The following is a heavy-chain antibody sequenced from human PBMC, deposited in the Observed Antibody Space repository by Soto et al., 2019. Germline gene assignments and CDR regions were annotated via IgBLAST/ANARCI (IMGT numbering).Heavy chain of an antibody. CDR2: VYYRGSI. J-gene: IGHJ5*01. CDR1: GDSISSPDYY. V-gene: IGHV4-30-4*01. Sequence: PSETLVLTCTVSGDSISSPDYYWSWIRQAPGKGLELIGYVYYRGSIYYTPSFESRVSISIDTSKNQFSLRLTSVTAADSVVYFCSRVTFTPNWFDSWGQGILVTVSS. CDR3: SRVTFTPNWFDS. D-gene: IGHD3-16*01.